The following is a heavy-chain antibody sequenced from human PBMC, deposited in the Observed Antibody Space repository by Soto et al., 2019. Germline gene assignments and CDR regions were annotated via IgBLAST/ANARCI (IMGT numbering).Heavy chain of an antibody. J-gene: IGHJ5*02. Sequence: SETLSLTCTVSGGSISSYYWSWIRQPPGKGLEWIGYIYYSGSTNYNPSLKSRVTISVDTSKNQFSLKLSSVTAADTAVYYCARSTQQLLWFGESLYRFDPWGQGTLVTVS. V-gene: IGHV4-59*01. D-gene: IGHD3-10*01. CDR3: ARSTQQLLWFGESLYRFDP. CDR1: GGSISSYY. CDR2: IYYSGST.